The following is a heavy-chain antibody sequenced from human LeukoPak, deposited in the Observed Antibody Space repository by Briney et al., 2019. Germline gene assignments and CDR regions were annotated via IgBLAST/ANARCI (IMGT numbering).Heavy chain of an antibody. Sequence: ASVKVSCKASGYTFTGYYMHWVRQAPGQGLEWMGRINPNSAGTNYAQKFQGRVTMTRDTSISTAYMELSRLRSDDTAVYYCARVPGTRSYSSGSPLFDYWGQGTLVTVSS. V-gene: IGHV1-2*06. CDR1: GYTFTGYY. J-gene: IGHJ4*02. CDR3: ARVPGTRSYSSGSPLFDY. D-gene: IGHD6-19*01. CDR2: INPNSAGT.